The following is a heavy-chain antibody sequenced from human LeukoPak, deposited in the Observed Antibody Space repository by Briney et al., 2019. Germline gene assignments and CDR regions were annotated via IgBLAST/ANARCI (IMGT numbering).Heavy chain of an antibody. CDR2: IYPGDSAT. J-gene: IGHJ1*01. CDR1: GYSFTNYW. CDR3: ARPRGEYSSGSEYFQH. V-gene: IGHV5-51*01. D-gene: IGHD6-19*01. Sequence: GESLKISCKGSGYSFTNYWIGWVRQMPGKGLEWMGIIYPGDSATRYSPSFQGQVTISADKSISTAYLQWISLKASDTAMYYCARPRGEYSSGSEYFQHWGQGTLVTVSS.